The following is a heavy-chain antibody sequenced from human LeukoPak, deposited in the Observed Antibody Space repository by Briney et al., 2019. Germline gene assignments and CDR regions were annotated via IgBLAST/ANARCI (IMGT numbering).Heavy chain of an antibody. CDR2: IKQDGSEK. J-gene: IGHJ4*02. D-gene: IGHD3-22*01. Sequence: PGGSLRLSCAASGFTFSSYWMSWVRQAPGKGLEWVANIKQDGSEKYYVDSVKGRFTISRDNAKNSLYLQMNSLRAEDTAVYYCAREAYRYYYDSSGTSLGYWGQGTLVTVSS. CDR3: AREAYRYYYDSSGTSLGY. V-gene: IGHV3-7*01. CDR1: GFTFSSYW.